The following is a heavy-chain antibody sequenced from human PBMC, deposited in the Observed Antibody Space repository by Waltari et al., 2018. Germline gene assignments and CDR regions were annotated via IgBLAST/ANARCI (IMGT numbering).Heavy chain of an antibody. J-gene: IGHJ6*02. CDR2: MTRDGGRT. CDR3: ASHRPGGYGMDV. V-gene: IGHV3-74*01. D-gene: IGHD2-15*01. CDR1: GFTFSSYW. Sequence: EVQLVESGGGLVQPGGSLRLSCAASGFTFSSYWMHWVRQVPGKGLAWVKAMTRDGGRTRYADSAKGRLTNSRENAKNTLYLQMNSLRADDTAVYYCASHRPGGYGMDVWGHGTTVTVSS.